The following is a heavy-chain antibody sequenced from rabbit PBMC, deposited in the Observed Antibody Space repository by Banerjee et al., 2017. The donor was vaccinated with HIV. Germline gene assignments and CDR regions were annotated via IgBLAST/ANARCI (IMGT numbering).Heavy chain of an antibody. J-gene: IGHJ4*01. CDR3: ARYSHDYGVALDL. Sequence: QEQLEESGGDLVKPEGSLTLTCTASGFSFSNEYVMCWVRQAPGKGLEWIACIYTGSSGSTYYASWAKGRFTISKTSSTTVTLQMTSLTAADTATYFCARYSHDYGVALDLWGPGTLVTVS. D-gene: IGHD2-1*01. V-gene: IGHV1S45*01. CDR1: GFSFSNEYV. CDR2: IYTGSSGST.